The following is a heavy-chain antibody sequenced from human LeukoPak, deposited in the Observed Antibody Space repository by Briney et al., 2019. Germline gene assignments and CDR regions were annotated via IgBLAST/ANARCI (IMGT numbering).Heavy chain of an antibody. D-gene: IGHD5-18*01. CDR2: IIPIFGTA. CDR1: GGTFSRNA. CDR3: ASPDASMVSAFDY. J-gene: IGHJ4*02. Sequence: GASMKVSCKASGGTFSRNAISWVRQAPGQGLEWMGGIIPIFGTANYAENFQGRVTITTDEITSTAYMELRSLRSEDTAVYYCASPDASMVSAFDYWGQGTLVTVSS. V-gene: IGHV1-69*05.